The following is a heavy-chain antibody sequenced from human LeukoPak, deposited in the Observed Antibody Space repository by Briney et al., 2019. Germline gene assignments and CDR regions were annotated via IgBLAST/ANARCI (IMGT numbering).Heavy chain of an antibody. CDR2: IYHSGST. V-gene: IGHV4-38-2*01. J-gene: IGHJ4*02. D-gene: IGHD3-22*01. Sequence: IRPPPGKGLEWIGSIYHSGSTYYNPSLKSRVTISVDTSKNQFSLKLTSVTAADTAVYYCARSSGYMSYWGQGTLVTVSS. CDR3: ARSSGYMSY.